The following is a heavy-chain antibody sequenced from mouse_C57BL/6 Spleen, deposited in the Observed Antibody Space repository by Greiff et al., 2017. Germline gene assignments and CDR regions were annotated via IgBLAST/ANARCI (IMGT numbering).Heavy chain of an antibody. V-gene: IGHV5-9-1*02. CDR1: GFTFSSYA. CDR3: TRDYGSSPAWFAY. CDR2: ISSGGDYT. D-gene: IGHD1-1*01. J-gene: IGHJ3*01. Sequence: EVLLEESGDGLVKPGGSLKLSCAASGFTFSSYAMSWVRQTPEKRLEWVGYISSGGDYTYYADTVKGRFTISRDNAWNTLYLQMSSLTSEDTAMYYGTRDYGSSPAWFAYWGQGTLVTVSA.